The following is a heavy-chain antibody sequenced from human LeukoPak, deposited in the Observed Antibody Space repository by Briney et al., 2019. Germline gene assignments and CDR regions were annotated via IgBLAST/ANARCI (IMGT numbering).Heavy chain of an antibody. CDR2: ISNDASST. D-gene: IGHD1-14*01. CDR3: TVGDNPGALDY. J-gene: IGHJ4*02. CDR1: GFTFSNYW. V-gene: IGHV3-74*01. Sequence: GGSLRLSCAASGFTFSNYWMHWVRQAPGKGLVWVSRISNDASSTTYADSVKGRFTISRDNTKNTLYLQMNSLRAEDTAVYYCTVGDNPGALDYWGQGTLVTVSS.